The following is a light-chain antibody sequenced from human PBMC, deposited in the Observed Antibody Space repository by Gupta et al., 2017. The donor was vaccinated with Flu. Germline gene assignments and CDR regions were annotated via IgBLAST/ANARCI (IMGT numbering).Light chain of an antibody. CDR2: KAS. CDR1: QRINRW. J-gene: IGKJ4*01. CDR3: QQYHRYPVT. V-gene: IGKV1-5*01. Sequence: GDRVTITCRASQRINRWLAWYQQKPGNAPDLLIYKASNLQSGVPSRFSGSGSGTEFSLTINSLQPQDFATYYCQQYHRYPVTFGGGTKVEI.